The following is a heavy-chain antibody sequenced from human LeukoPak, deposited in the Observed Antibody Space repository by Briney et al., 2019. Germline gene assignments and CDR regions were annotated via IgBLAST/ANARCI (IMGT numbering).Heavy chain of an antibody. D-gene: IGHD5-24*01. CDR3: ARDRDAFDI. Sequence: GGSLRLSCAASEFTFSSYAMHWVRQAPGKGLEWVAVILYDGSNKKYADSVKGRFTISRDNSKNTLYLQMNSLRAEDTAVYYCARDRDAFDIWGQGTMVTVSS. V-gene: IGHV3-30*03. J-gene: IGHJ3*02. CDR2: ILYDGSNK. CDR1: EFTFSSYA.